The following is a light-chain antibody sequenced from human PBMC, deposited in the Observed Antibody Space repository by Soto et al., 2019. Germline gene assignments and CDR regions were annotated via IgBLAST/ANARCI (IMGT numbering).Light chain of an antibody. CDR2: GAS. CDR3: QQYGRSPYT. Sequence: EIVLTQSPGTLPLSPGERATLSCRASQSVTSSYLAWYQQKPGQAPRLLIFGASTRATGIPDRFSGSGSGTDFTLTISRLEPEDFAVYYCQQYGRSPYTFGQGTKLEI. V-gene: IGKV3-20*01. CDR1: QSVTSSY. J-gene: IGKJ2*01.